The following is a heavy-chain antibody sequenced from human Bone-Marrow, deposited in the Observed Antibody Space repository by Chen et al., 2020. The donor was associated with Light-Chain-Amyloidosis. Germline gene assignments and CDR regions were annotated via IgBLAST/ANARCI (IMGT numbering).Heavy chain of an antibody. J-gene: IGHJ4*02. CDR3: ARRRDGYNFDY. V-gene: IGHV5-51*01. CDR1: GNTFPNYW. D-gene: IGHD5-12*01. Sequence: DSWGISCKGSGNTFPNYWIGWVRQMPGKGLEWMGVIYPDDSDARYSPSFEGQVTISADKSITTAYLQWRSLKASDTAMYYCARRRDGYNFDYWGQGTLVTVSS. CDR2: IYPDDSDA.